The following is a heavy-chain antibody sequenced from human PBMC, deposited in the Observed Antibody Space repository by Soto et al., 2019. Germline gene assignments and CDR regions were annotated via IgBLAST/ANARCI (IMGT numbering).Heavy chain of an antibody. Sequence: ASVKVSCKASGFIFTSSAVQWLRQARGQRLEWIGWIAVGSGDTRYAQKFQERVTITRDVSTSTSYMDLSSLTSEDTAVYYCAATSPDHNARSGYWGYFDYWGQGTPVTVSS. V-gene: IGHV1-58*01. CDR3: AATSPDHNARSGYWGYFDY. CDR1: GFIFTSSA. J-gene: IGHJ4*02. D-gene: IGHD3-22*01. CDR2: IAVGSGDT.